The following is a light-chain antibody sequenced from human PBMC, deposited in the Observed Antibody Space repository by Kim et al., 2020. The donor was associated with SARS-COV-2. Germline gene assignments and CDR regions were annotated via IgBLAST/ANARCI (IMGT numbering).Light chain of an antibody. CDR3: QQYGSSPLT. CDR1: QSVSRNS. J-gene: IGKJ4*01. V-gene: IGKV3D-20*01. Sequence: EIVLTQSPATLSVSPGERVTLSCGASQSVSRNSLAWYQHKPGLAPRLLIYGASTRAADTPDRFGGGGSGADFSLTITRMEPEDFAVYYCQQYGSSPLTFGGGTKVEIK. CDR2: GAS.